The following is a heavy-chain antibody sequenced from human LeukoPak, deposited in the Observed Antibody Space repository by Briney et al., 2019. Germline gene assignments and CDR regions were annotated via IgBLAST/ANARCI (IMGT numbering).Heavy chain of an antibody. CDR1: GGSTSSRDYY. CDR3: VSYYCSASVCYFDY. Sequence: PSETLSLTCTVSGGSTSSRDYYWSWIRQPPGKGLEWIGYIYYSGSTYYNPSLKSRVTISVDTSKSQFSLKLSSVTAADTAVNYCVSYYCSASVCYFDYWGQGTLVTVSS. CDR2: IYYSGST. V-gene: IGHV4-30-4*01. J-gene: IGHJ4*02. D-gene: IGHD2-15*01.